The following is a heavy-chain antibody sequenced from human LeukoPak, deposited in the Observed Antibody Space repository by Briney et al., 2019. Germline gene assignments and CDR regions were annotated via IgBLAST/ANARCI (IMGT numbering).Heavy chain of an antibody. V-gene: IGHV3-21*01. D-gene: IGHD3-22*01. CDR2: ISSSSSYI. Sequence: GGSLRLSCAASGFTFSSYSMNWVRQAPGKGLEWVSSISSSSSYIYHADSVKGRFTISRDNAKNSLYLQMNSLRAEDTAVYYCARLKNMYYYDSSGYRDYWGQGTLVTVSS. CDR1: GFTFSSYS. CDR3: ARLKNMYYYDSSGYRDY. J-gene: IGHJ4*02.